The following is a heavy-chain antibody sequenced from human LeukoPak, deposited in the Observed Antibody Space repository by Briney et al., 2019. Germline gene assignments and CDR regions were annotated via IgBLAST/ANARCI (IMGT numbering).Heavy chain of an antibody. J-gene: IGHJ4*02. CDR3: ARSYDTNFDY. Sequence: PSETLSLTCTVSGGSIRSYYWSWIRQPSGKGLEWIGYIYFSGSTSYNPSLKSRVTISVDRSKNQFSLKLSSVAAADTAVYYCARSYDTNFDYWGQGTLVTVSS. CDR2: IYFSGST. CDR1: GGSIRSYY. D-gene: IGHD3-3*01. V-gene: IGHV4-59*01.